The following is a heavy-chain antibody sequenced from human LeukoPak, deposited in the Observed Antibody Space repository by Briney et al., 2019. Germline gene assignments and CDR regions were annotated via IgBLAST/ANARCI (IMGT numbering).Heavy chain of an antibody. CDR1: GGFIRTYY. CDR2: ISYTVTT. CDR3: ARGGLPAALTYFHH. V-gene: IGHV4-59*01. Sequence: SETLSLTCTLSGGFIRTYYWSWIRQTPGKGLYWRGYISYTVTTNYTPSLKRRVPISVDTSKNQFSLTLSSVTAADTAVYYCARGGLPAALTYFHHWGQGTLVTVSS. D-gene: IGHD6-13*01. J-gene: IGHJ1*01.